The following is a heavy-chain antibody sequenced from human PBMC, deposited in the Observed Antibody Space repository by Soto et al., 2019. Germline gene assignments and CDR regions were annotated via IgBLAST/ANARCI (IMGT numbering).Heavy chain of an antibody. CDR2: VHYSGNT. CDR3: AKYSYGGVHFAY. V-gene: IGHV4-59*02. Sequence: PSETLSITCVVSGGSVSNYYWGWMRQPPGKGLEWIGYVHYSGNTYYNPSLKSRVTISVDTSNNQFSLRLTSVSAADTAVYFCAKYSYGGVHFAYWGQGTLVTVSS. CDR1: GGSVSNYY. D-gene: IGHD2-21*01. J-gene: IGHJ4*02.